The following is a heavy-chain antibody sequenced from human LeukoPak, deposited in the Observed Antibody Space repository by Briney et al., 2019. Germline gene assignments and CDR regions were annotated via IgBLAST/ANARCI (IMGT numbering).Heavy chain of an antibody. J-gene: IGHJ2*01. V-gene: IGHV3-23*01. CDR3: AKQKATVTWYFDL. CDR2: ISGSGGRT. D-gene: IGHD4-17*01. CDR1: GFTFSNYA. Sequence: GGSLRLSCAVSGFTFSNYAMSWVRQAPGKGLEWVSGISGSGGRTYYADSVKGRFTISRNNSKNTLYLQMNSLRAEDTAVYYCAKQKATVTWYFDLWGRGTLVTVSS.